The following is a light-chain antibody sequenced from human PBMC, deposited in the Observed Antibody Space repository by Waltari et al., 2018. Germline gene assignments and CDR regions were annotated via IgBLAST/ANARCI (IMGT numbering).Light chain of an antibody. J-gene: IGLJ2*01. CDR3: SSYAVSNTVL. CDR1: SSDIGGYNY. Sequence: QAALTQPPSVSGSPGQSVTISCTGTSSDIGGYNYVSWYQQHPGKAPKLMIYDVSKRASGVSDRFSGSKTDNTSSLTISGLQAEDEADYYCSSYAVSNTVLFGGGTRLTVL. V-gene: IGLV2-11*01. CDR2: DVS.